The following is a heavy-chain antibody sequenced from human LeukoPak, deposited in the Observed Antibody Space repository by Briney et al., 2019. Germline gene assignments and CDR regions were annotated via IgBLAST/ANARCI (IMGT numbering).Heavy chain of an antibody. D-gene: IGHD1-26*01. Sequence: APVKVSCKASGGTFSSYAISWVRQAPGQGLEWMGRIIPIFGTANYAQKFQGRVTITTDESTSTAYMELSSLRPEDTAVYHCAREREATNWFDPWGQGTLVTVSS. CDR1: GGTFSSYA. CDR3: AREREATNWFDP. V-gene: IGHV1-69*05. J-gene: IGHJ5*02. CDR2: IIPIFGTA.